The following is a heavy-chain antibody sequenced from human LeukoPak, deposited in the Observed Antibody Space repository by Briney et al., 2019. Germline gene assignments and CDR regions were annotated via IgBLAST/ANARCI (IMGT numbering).Heavy chain of an antibody. J-gene: IGHJ3*02. V-gene: IGHV4-31*03. D-gene: IGHD6-19*01. CDR2: IYYSGST. CDR1: GGSISSGGYY. Sequence: SETLSLTCTVSGGSISSGGYYWSWVRQHPGKGLEWIGYIYYSGSTYYNPSLKSRVTISVDTSKNQFSLKLSSVTAADTAVYYCARTTVMAGTQCAFDIWGQGTMVTVSS. CDR3: ARTTVMAGTQCAFDI.